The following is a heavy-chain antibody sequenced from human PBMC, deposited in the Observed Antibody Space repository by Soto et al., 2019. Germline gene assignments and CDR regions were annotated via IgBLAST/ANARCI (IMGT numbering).Heavy chain of an antibody. V-gene: IGHV3-23*01. CDR1: GFTFSTYA. CDR2: INPSGGAT. D-gene: IGHD3-3*01. J-gene: IGHJ4*02. CDR3: ARGGDFRK. Sequence: EVQLLESGGGLVQPGGSLRLSCAASGFTFSTYAMNWVRQAPGKGLQWVSTINPSGGATYYADSVKARFTISRDKSKNSLHLQIDSRRAEDTAVYYCARGGDFRKWGQGTLVTVSS.